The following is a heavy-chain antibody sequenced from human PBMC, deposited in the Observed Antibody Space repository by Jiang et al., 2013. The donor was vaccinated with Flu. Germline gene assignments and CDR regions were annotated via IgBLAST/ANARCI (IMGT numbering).Heavy chain of an antibody. V-gene: IGHV3-53*01. D-gene: IGHD2-2*01. CDR1: GFSISNTY. CDR2: IYGGGRT. CDR3: ANIPLKYQLLPSDS. J-gene: IGHJ4*02. Sequence: LVESGGGLIQSGGSLRLSCVASGFSISNTYISWVRQGPGKGLEWVSVIYGGGRTYYADSVKGRFILSRDDSKNTLHLQMNSLRVEDTAMYYCANIPLKYQLLPSDSWGQGTLVSVSS.